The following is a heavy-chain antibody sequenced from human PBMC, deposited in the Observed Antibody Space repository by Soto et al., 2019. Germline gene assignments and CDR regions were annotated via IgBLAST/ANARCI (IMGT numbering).Heavy chain of an antibody. D-gene: IGHD2-15*01. J-gene: IGHJ4*02. CDR2: MSYDETKK. V-gene: IGHV3-30*18. CDR3: AKDRRDGDFMHILVVDF. CDR1: GFSLSSHA. Sequence: QVRLVESGGGVVQPGGSLRLSCATSGFSLSSHAMHWVRQAPGKGLEWVALMSYDETKKYYADSVKGRFTISRDTSKNTLFLQMNNLRVEDTAVYYCAKDRRDGDFMHILVVDFWGQGALVTVSS.